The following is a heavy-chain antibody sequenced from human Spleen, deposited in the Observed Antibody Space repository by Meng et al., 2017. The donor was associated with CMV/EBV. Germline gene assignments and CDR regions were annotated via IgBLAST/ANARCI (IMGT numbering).Heavy chain of an antibody. CDR3: AREVWFGEPPDY. D-gene: IGHD3-10*01. CDR1: GVSLRSYY. J-gene: IGHJ4*02. V-gene: IGHV4-4*07. CDR2: IYTSGST. Sequence: GQRRGAGPGLGTLSGPRPLTCIVSGVSLRSYYWIWIRQPAGKGLEWIGRIYTSGSTNYNPSLKSRVTMSVDTSKNQFSLKLSSVTAADTAVYYCAREVWFGEPPDYWGQGTLVTVSS.